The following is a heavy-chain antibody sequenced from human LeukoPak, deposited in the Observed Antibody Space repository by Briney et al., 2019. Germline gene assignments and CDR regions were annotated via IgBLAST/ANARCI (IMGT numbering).Heavy chain of an antibody. D-gene: IGHD3-9*01. V-gene: IGHV4-34*01. CDR1: GGSFSGYY. J-gene: IGHJ4*02. Sequence: SETLSLTCAVYGGSFSGYYWSWIREPPGKGLEWMGEINHSEITNYNPSLKSRVTISVDTSKNQFSLKLSSATAADTAVYYCARAVTYHDVLTGYYRDYFDYWGQGILVTVSS. CDR3: ARAVTYHDVLTGYYRDYFDY. CDR2: INHSEIT.